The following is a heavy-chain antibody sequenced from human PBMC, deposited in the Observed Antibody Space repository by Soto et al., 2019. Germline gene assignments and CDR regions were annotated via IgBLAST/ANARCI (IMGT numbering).Heavy chain of an antibody. V-gene: IGHV1-69*12. Sequence: QVQLVQSGAEVKKPESSVKVSCKAPGGTFRTYALSWDRQAPGQGLEWMGGIIHMFGTANYAQRFQDRVTITADESTNTVYMELSSLRSEDTAVYFCASGIQLWLRRINNGYSGWGQGTLVTVSS. D-gene: IGHD5-18*01. CDR1: GGTFRTYA. CDR3: ASGIQLWLRRINNGYSG. CDR2: IIHMFGTA. J-gene: IGHJ4*02.